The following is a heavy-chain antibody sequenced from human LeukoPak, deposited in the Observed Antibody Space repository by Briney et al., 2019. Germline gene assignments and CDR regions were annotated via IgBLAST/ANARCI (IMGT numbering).Heavy chain of an antibody. V-gene: IGHV3-13*01. CDR1: GFTFSSYD. J-gene: IGHJ4*02. D-gene: IGHD3-22*01. Sequence: PGGSLRLSCAASGFTFSSYDMHWVRQATGKGLEWVSAIGTAGDTYYPGSVKGRFTISRENAKNSLYLQMNSLRAGGTAVYYCAKGIRGLIVVDYWGQGTLVTVSS. CDR3: AKGIRGLIVVDY. CDR2: IGTAGDT.